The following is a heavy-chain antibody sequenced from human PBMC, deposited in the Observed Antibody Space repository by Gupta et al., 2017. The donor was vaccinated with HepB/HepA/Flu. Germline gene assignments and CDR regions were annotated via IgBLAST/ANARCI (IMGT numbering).Heavy chain of an antibody. D-gene: IGHD2-2*01. CDR1: GFTFSGYG. Sequence: QVQLVESGGGVVQLGRSLRLSCAAAGFTFSGYGLSWVRQAPGKGLEWVAVIWYDGSNKYYADSVEGRFNISRDNSKNTLYLQMNSRRAEDTAVYYWARDTKIYCSSTSGAPEGDEYFRHWGQGTLVTVSS. CDR2: IWYDGSNK. J-gene: IGHJ1*01. V-gene: IGHV3-33*01. CDR3: ARDTKIYCSSTSGAPEGDEYFRH.